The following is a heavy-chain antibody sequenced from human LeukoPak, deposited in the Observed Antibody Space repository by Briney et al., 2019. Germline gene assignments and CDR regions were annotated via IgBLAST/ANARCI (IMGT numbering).Heavy chain of an antibody. CDR2: INHSGST. J-gene: IGHJ4*02. Sequence: SETLSLTCAVYGGSFSGYYWSWIRQPPGKGLEWIGEINHSGSTNYNPPLKSRVTISVDTSKNQFSLKLSSVTAADTAVYYCARRYYYGSGIGYWGQGTLVTVSS. CDR3: ARRYYYGSGIGY. V-gene: IGHV4-34*01. CDR1: GGSFSGYY. D-gene: IGHD3-10*01.